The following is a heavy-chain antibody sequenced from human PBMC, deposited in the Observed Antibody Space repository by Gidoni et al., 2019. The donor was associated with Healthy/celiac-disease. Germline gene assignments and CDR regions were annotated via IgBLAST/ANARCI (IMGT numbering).Heavy chain of an antibody. Sequence: EVQLVESGGGLVKTGGVLRLSCGASGCTSSSYSMSWVRQAPGKGLEWVSSISSSSSYIYYADSVKGRFTISRDNAKNSLYLQMNSLRAEDTAVYYCARGSIAAAPNWFDPWGQGTLVTVSS. J-gene: IGHJ5*02. V-gene: IGHV3-21*01. CDR3: ARGSIAAAPNWFDP. CDR1: GCTSSSYS. CDR2: ISSSSSYI. D-gene: IGHD6-13*01.